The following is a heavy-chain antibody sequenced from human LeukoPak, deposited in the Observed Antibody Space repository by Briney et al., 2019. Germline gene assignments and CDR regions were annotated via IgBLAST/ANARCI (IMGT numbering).Heavy chain of an antibody. CDR3: ARPSDRIVGATED. CDR2: IYYSGST. D-gene: IGHD1-26*01. CDR1: GGSISSSSYY. Sequence: YPSETLSLTCTVSGGSISSSSYYWGWIRQPPGKGLEWIGSIYYSGSTYYNPSLKSRVTISVDTSKNQFSLKLSSVTAADTAVYYCARPSDRIVGATEDWGQGTLVTVSS. V-gene: IGHV4-39*01. J-gene: IGHJ4*02.